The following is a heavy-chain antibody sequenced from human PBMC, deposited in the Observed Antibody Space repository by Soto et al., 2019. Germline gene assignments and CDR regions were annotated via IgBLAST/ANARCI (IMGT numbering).Heavy chain of an antibody. D-gene: IGHD4-17*01. CDR2: IDPSDSYT. CDR1: GYSFTSYW. Sequence: GESLKISCKGSGYSFTSYWISWVRQMPGKGLEWMGRIDPSDSYTNYSPSFQGHVTNSADKSISTAYLQWSSLKASDTAMYYCARPGSSGDYELYWGQGTLVTVSS. J-gene: IGHJ4*02. CDR3: ARPGSSGDYELY. V-gene: IGHV5-10-1*01.